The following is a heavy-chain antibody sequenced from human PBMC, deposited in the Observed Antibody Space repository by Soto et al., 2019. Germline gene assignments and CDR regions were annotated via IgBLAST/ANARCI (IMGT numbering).Heavy chain of an antibody. CDR1: GFTFSNYP. CDR3: ARRV. J-gene: IGHJ4*02. CDR2: ISAGGDST. V-gene: IGHV3-23*01. Sequence: EVQVSESGGGLVQPGGSLRLSCATSGFTFSNYPMNWVRQAPGKGLEWVSGISAGGDSTYYADSVKGRFTIFRDNSKKSVSLRMNSLRVEDTAVYYCARRVWGQGTLVTVSS.